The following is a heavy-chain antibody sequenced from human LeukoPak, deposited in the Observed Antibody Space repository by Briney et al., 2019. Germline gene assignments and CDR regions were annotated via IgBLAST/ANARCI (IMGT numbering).Heavy chain of an antibody. CDR1: GGSISSGGYY. J-gene: IGHJ4*02. CDR2: IYYSGDT. CDR3: ARGLDILTGYDY. D-gene: IGHD3-9*01. Sequence: SETLSVTCIVSGGSISSGGYYWSWIRQHPGKGLEWIGYIYYSGDTYFNPSLKSRVSISVDTSKNQFSLKLSSVTAADTAVYYCARGLDILTGYDYWGQGTLVTVSS. V-gene: IGHV4-31*03.